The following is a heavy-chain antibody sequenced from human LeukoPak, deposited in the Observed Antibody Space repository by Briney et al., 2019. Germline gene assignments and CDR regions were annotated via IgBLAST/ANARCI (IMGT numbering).Heavy chain of an antibody. V-gene: IGHV1-18*01. D-gene: IGHD3-22*01. CDR2: ISAYYGTT. Sequence: GASVKVSCKASNYTFSSLGSGNSFISFAISWVRQAPGQGLEWMGWISAYYGTTNYAQKFKGRVTMTTDTSTSTVYMELRSLRSDDTAVYYCARDPPSYYYDSSGYYLSDYWGQGTLVTVSS. J-gene: IGHJ4*02. CDR1: NYTFSSLGSGNSFISFA. CDR3: ARDPPSYYYDSSGYYLSDY.